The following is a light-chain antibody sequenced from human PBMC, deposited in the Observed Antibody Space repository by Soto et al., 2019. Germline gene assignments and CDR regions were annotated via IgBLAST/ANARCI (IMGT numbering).Light chain of an antibody. Sequence: IVLTQSPASLSLSPGERATLSCRASQDISTYLAWYQQKPGQAPRLFIYDTFNRASDAPARFSGSGSGTVFTLTITNVAPEDSAIYYCQQRSSWPLTFGGGTKVDSK. J-gene: IGKJ4*01. CDR3: QQRSSWPLT. CDR1: QDISTY. CDR2: DTF. V-gene: IGKV3-11*01.